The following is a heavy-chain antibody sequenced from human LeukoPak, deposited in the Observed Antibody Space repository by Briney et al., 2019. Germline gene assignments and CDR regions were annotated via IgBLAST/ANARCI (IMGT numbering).Heavy chain of an antibody. J-gene: IGHJ4*02. CDR2: ISWDGTP. V-gene: IGHV3-43*01. CDR1: GFTFEDYT. Sequence: GGSLRLSCAASGFTFEDYTMHWVRQAPGKTLEWVSLISWDGTPYYRGSVKGRFSISRDNSKNSLYLQMDTLRSEDTAFYYCVKDLSYESSGYVFDYWGQGTLVTVSS. D-gene: IGHD3-22*01. CDR3: VKDLSYESSGYVFDY.